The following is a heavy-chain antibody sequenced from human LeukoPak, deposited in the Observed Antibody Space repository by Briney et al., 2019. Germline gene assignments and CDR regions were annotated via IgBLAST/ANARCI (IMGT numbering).Heavy chain of an antibody. D-gene: IGHD3-16*01. V-gene: IGHV4-30-4*08. J-gene: IGHJ3*02. CDR3: ARVLGNSAFDI. CDR1: GGXISSGHYY. CDR2: IFYSGST. Sequence: SQTLSLTCTVSGGXISSGHYYWTWIRQRPGMGLEWIGYIFYSGSTYYNPSLKSRITISVDTSKNQFSLKLSSVTAADTAVYYCARVLGNSAFDIWGQGTMVTVSS.